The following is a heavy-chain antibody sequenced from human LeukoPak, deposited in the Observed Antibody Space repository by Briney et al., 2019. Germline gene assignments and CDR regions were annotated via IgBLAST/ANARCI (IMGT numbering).Heavy chain of an antibody. J-gene: IGHJ4*02. CDR1: GFTFSSYG. V-gene: IGHV3-33*01. CDR2: IWYDGSNK. D-gene: IGHD3-10*01. CDR3: ARASITMVRGLPDYFDY. Sequence: GGSLRLSCAASGFTFSSYGMHWVRQAPGKGLEWVAVIWYDGSNKYYADSVKGRFTISRDNSKNTLYLQMNSLRAEDTAVYYCARASITMVRGLPDYFDYWGQGTLVTVSS.